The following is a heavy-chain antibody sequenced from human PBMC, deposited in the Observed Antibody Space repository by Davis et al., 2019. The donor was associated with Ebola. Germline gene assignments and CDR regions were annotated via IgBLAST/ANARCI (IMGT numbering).Heavy chain of an antibody. J-gene: IGHJ5*02. D-gene: IGHD4-17*01. Sequence: GESLKISCAASGFTFSSYSMNWVRQAPGKGLEWVSSISSGSSYIYYADSVKGRFTISRDNADNSLYLQMNSLRAEDTAVYYCVRGASTVKTAKGWFDPWGQGALVTVSS. CDR1: GFTFSSYS. CDR2: ISSGSSYI. V-gene: IGHV3-21*01. CDR3: VRGASTVKTAKGWFDP.